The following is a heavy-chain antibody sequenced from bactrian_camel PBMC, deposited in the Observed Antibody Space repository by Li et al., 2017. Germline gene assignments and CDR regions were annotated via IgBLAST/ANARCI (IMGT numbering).Heavy chain of an antibody. CDR3: AAGLLDSDCRPFNY. CDR2: IYGGGGRP. D-gene: IGHD1*01. V-gene: IGHV3S25*01. CDR1: GLTGPSSWCC. Sequence: QLVESGGGSVQAGGSLRLSCVGSGLTGPSSWCCMAWFRQAPAKEREGVAAIYGGGGRPWYDNSVKGRFTISRDSASNTVYLQMNGLKAEDTAMYYCAAGLLDSDCRPFNYWGQGTQVTVS. J-gene: IGHJ4*01.